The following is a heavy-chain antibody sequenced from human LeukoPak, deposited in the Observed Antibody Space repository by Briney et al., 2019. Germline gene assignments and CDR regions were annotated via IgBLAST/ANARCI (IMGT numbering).Heavy chain of an antibody. Sequence: PGGSLRLSCAASGFTFNSYAMSWVRQAPGKGLEWVSAISARGGTTYYADSVKGRFTISRDNSKNTLYLQMNSLGAEDTAVYYCAKANLYDILTGYYNFNLWGQGTLVTVSS. CDR2: ISARGGTT. V-gene: IGHV3-23*01. CDR3: AKANLYDILTGYYNFNL. CDR1: GFTFNSYA. D-gene: IGHD3-9*01. J-gene: IGHJ5*02.